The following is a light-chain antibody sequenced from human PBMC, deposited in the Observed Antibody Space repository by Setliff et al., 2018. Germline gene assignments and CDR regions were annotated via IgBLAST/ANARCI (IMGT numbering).Light chain of an antibody. CDR3: LSYTSKTTHAL. J-gene: IGLJ2*01. V-gene: IGLV2-14*03. CDR2: EVT. Sequence: QSALTQPAAVSGSPGQSIAISCAGTSSDVGGYNYVSWYQQHPGKAPKLIIYEVTKRPSGVSDRSSGSKSGNTASLTISGLQAEDEAYYYCLSYTSKTTHALFAGGTKVTVL. CDR1: SSDVGGYNY.